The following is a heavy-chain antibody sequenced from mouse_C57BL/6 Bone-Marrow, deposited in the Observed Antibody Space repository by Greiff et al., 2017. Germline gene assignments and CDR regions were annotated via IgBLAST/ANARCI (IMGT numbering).Heavy chain of an antibody. CDR2: IYPGDGDT. D-gene: IGHD1-1*01. CDR3: ARGYYYYGDY. J-gene: IGHJ2*01. CDR1: GYAFSSSW. V-gene: IGHV1-82*01. Sequence: QVQLQQSGPELVKPGASVKISCKASGYAFSSSWMNWVKQRPGKGLEWIGRIYPGDGDTNYNGKFKGKAKLTADKSSSTADMQLSSLTSEDSAVYFCARGYYYYGDYWGQGSTLTVSS.